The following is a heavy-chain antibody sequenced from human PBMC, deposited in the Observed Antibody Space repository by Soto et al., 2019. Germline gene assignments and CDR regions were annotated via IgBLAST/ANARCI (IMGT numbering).Heavy chain of an antibody. V-gene: IGHV4-34*01. CDR2: INHSGST. Sequence: SETLSLTCAVYGGSFSGYYWSWIRQPPGKGLEWIGEINHSGSTNYNPSLKSRVTISVDTSKNQFSLKLSSVTAADTAVYYCARVGLILGYCSSTSCRYYFDYWGQGTLVTVSS. J-gene: IGHJ4*02. D-gene: IGHD2-2*03. CDR3: ARVGLILGYCSSTSCRYYFDY. CDR1: GGSFSGYY.